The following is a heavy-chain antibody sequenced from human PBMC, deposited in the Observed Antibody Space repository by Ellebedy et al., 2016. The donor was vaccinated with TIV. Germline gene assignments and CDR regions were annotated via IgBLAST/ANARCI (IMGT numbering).Heavy chain of an antibody. D-gene: IGHD2-2*01. Sequence: SETLSLTXTVSGGAVSSGSYCWSWIRQPPGKGLEWIGYVYYTGGTNYSPSVTSRVTISIDTSKNQFSLKLSSVTAADTAVYYCARALGPVDYWGQGTLVTVSS. V-gene: IGHV4-61*01. CDR3: ARALGPVDY. J-gene: IGHJ4*02. CDR2: VYYTGGT. CDR1: GGAVSSGSYC.